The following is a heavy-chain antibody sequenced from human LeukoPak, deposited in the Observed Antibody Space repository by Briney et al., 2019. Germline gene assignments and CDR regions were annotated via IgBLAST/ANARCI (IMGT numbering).Heavy chain of an antibody. CDR1: GVSISRYY. Sequence: PSETLSLTCTVCGVSISRYYWSWIRQSPGKGLEWIGYMYYSGSASYNPSLESRVTISVDTSKNHLSLRLTSVTAADTAVYYCARGGGFRDVVDDDFDFWGQGTLVTVSS. J-gene: IGHJ4*02. CDR2: MYYSGSA. V-gene: IGHV4-59*08. D-gene: IGHD3-16*01. CDR3: ARGGGFRDVVDDDFDF.